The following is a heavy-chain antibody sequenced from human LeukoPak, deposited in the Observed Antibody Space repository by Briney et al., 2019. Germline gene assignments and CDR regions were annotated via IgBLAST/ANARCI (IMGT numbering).Heavy chain of an antibody. Sequence: GGSLRLSCAASGFSFSNAWMSWVRRAPGKGLECVGRIKSKTDGGTTDYVAPVKGRFSISRDDSENTLYLQMNSLKTEDTAVYYCTTGVWGERGYWGQGTLVTVSS. J-gene: IGHJ4*02. CDR1: GFSFSNAW. V-gene: IGHV3-15*01. D-gene: IGHD1-26*01. CDR2: IKSKTDGGTT. CDR3: TTGVWGERGY.